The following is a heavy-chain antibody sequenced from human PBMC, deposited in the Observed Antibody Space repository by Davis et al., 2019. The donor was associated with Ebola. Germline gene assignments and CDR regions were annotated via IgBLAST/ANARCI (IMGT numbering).Heavy chain of an antibody. V-gene: IGHV3-21*01. CDR3: AKGVTVTTDGMDV. D-gene: IGHD4-17*01. CDR1: GFTFSSYR. Sequence: PGGSLRLSCAASGFTFSSYRMNWVRQAPGKGLEWVSSISSSSSYIYYADSVKGRFTISRDNAKNSLYLQMNSLRAEDTAVYYCAKGVTVTTDGMDVWGQGTTVTVSS. CDR2: ISSSSSYI. J-gene: IGHJ6*02.